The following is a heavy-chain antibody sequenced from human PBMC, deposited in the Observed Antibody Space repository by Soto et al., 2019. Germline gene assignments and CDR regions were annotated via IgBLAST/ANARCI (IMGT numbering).Heavy chain of an antibody. CDR3: ARGGVSDFDY. Sequence: EVPLVQSGGGLVQPGGSLRLSCATSGFPFSSYSMNWVRQAPGKGLEWVSYISSSGTTIDYADSVKGRFTISRDNAKNSLYLQMNSLRDEDMAVYYCARGGVSDFDYWGQGTLVTVSS. CDR1: GFPFSSYS. J-gene: IGHJ4*02. CDR2: ISSSGTTI. V-gene: IGHV3-48*02. D-gene: IGHD2-8*01.